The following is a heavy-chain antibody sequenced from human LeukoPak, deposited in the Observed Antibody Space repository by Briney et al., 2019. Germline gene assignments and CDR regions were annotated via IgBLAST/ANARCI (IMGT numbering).Heavy chain of an antibody. V-gene: IGHV4-34*01. D-gene: IGHD1-14*01. CDR1: GGSFSGYY. J-gene: IGHJ4*02. Sequence: PSETLSLTCAVYGGSFSGYYWNWIRQPPGKGLEWIGEINHSGSTHYNPSLKSRVTMSVDTSKNQFSMKLSSVTGADTAVYYCARDETTPLPGAYWGQGTLVTVSS. CDR3: ARDETTPLPGAY. CDR2: INHSGST.